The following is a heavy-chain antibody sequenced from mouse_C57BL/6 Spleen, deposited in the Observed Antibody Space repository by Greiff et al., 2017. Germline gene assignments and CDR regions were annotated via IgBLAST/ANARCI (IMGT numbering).Heavy chain of an antibody. J-gene: IGHJ3*01. V-gene: IGHV14-2*01. CDR2: IDPEDGET. D-gene: IGHD1-1*01. CDR3: AYYGSSYRFAY. CDR1: GFNIKDYY. Sequence: VQLQQSGAELVKPGASVKLSCTASGFNIKDYYMHWVKQRTEQGLEWIGRIDPEDGETKYAPKFPGKATITADTSSNTAYLQLSSLTSEDTAVYYCAYYGSSYRFAYWGQGTLVTVSA.